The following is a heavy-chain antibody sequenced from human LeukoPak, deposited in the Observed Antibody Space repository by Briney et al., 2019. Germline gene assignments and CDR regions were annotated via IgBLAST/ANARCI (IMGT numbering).Heavy chain of an antibody. J-gene: IGHJ6*02. CDR1: GGTFSSYA. D-gene: IGHD2-2*01. CDR2: IIPILGIA. Sequence: SVKVSCKASGGTFSSYAISWVRQAPGQGLEWMGRIIPILGIANYAQKFQGRVTITADKSTSTAYMELSSLRSEDTAVYYCAREAHCSSTSCSRLYGMDVWGQGTTVTVSS. V-gene: IGHV1-69*04. CDR3: AREAHCSSTSCSRLYGMDV.